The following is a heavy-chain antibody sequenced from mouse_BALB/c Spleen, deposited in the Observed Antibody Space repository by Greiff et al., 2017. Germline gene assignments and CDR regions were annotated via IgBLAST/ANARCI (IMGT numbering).Heavy chain of an antibody. Sequence: VKLQESAAELARPGASVKMSCKASGYTFTSYTMHWVKQRPGQGLEWIGYINPSSGYTEYNQKFKDKTTLTADKSSSTAYMQLSSLTSEDSAVYYCARRKDGNYEYYYAMDYWGQGTSVTVSS. CDR3: ARRKDGNYEYYYAMDY. CDR1: GYTFTSYT. V-gene: IGHV1-4*02. J-gene: IGHJ4*01. CDR2: INPSSGYT. D-gene: IGHD2-1*01.